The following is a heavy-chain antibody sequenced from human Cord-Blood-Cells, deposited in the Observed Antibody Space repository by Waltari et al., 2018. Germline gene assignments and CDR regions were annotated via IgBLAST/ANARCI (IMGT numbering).Heavy chain of an antibody. CDR1: GGTFSSYS. V-gene: IGHV1-69*01. CDR3: ARGDWYFDL. Sequence: QVQLVQSGAEAQKPGSSVKVSCKASGGTFSSYSTSWVRQAPGQGLEWWGGRNPSYGTANYAQKYQGRVTITADESTSTAYMELSSLRSEDTAVYYWARGDWYFDLWGRGTLVTVSS. CDR2: RNPSYGTA. J-gene: IGHJ2*01.